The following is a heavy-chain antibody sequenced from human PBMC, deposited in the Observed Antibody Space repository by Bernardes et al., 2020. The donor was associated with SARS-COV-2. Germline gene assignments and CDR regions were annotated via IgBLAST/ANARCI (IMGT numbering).Heavy chain of an antibody. CDR2: ISPYNDDT. CDR1: GYTFTTYG. CDR3: ARQASYDFWTGSHYLDY. V-gene: IGHV1-18*01. J-gene: IGHJ4*02. Sequence: ASVKVSCKASGYTFTTYGLTWVRQAPGQGLEWLGWISPYNDDTPSAQNLQGRVTMTTETSTSTAYMELRSLISDDTAVYYCARQASYDFWTGSHYLDYWGQGTPVTVSS. D-gene: IGHD3-3*01.